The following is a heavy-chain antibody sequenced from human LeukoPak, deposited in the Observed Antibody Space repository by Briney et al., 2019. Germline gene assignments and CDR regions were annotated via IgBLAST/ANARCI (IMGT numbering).Heavy chain of an antibody. V-gene: IGHV3-30*18. D-gene: IGHD6-25*01. CDR3: AKDSGTSNYYYGLDV. CDR1: GFPFSSYG. CDR2: ISYDGARK. Sequence: PGRSLKLSCAASGFPFSSYGAHWVRQAPGKGMEWVAYISYDGARKYYADSVKGRFTISRDNSENTLYLQMTSLRGDDTGVYFCAKDSGTSNYYYGLDVWGQGTTVTVSS. J-gene: IGHJ6*02.